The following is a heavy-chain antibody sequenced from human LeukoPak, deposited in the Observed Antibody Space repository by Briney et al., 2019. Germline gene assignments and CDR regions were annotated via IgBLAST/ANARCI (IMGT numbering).Heavy chain of an antibody. CDR3: ARERQNKDFWSGGDY. Sequence: GGSLRLSCAASGFTFSSYAMSWVRQAPGKGLEWVANIKQDGSEQYYVDAVKGRFTISRDNAKNSLYLQMNTLRPEDTAVYYCARERQNKDFWSGGDYWGQGTLVTVSS. D-gene: IGHD3-3*01. J-gene: IGHJ4*02. CDR2: IKQDGSEQ. V-gene: IGHV3-7*01. CDR1: GFTFSSYA.